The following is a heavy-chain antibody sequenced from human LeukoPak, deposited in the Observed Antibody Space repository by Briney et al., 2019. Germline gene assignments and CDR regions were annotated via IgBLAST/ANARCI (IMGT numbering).Heavy chain of an antibody. Sequence: ASVTVSFKASGYTFTGYYMDWVRQGPGQGLEWMGWINPNSGGTNYAQKFQGRVTMTMDTSISTAYMELSRLKSDDTAVYYGARTLVGATKSSFDDWGQGTLVTVSS. D-gene: IGHD1-26*01. J-gene: IGHJ4*02. V-gene: IGHV1-2*02. CDR1: GYTFTGYY. CDR2: INPNSGGT. CDR3: ARTLVGATKSSFDD.